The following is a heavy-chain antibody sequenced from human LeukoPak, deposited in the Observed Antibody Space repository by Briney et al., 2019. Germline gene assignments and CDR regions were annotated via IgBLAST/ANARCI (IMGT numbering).Heavy chain of an antibody. CDR3: ATDYGGAFDI. CDR2: ITSSGSI. Sequence: GGSLRLSCAASGFSLSGHSMNWVRQAPGKGLEWISYITSSGSIYYADSVKGRFTISRDNAKNSLYLQMNSLRDEDTAVNYCATDYGGAFDIWGQGTMVTVSP. D-gene: IGHD4-23*01. CDR1: GFSLSGHS. J-gene: IGHJ3*02. V-gene: IGHV3-48*02.